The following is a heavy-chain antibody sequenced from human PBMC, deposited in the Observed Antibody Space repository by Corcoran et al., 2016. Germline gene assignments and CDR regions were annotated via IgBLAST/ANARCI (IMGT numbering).Heavy chain of an antibody. J-gene: IGHJ4*02. Sequence: QVQLVQSGAEVKKPGASVKVSCKASGYTFSDYYMHWVRQAPGQGLEWMGWISPNSGDTNYAQKFQDRVTMTSDTSISTVYMDLSRLTSDDTAIYYCSRGRDHSGQWGDCGYWGQGTLVTVSS. CDR3: SRGRDHSGQWGDCGY. D-gene: IGHD2-21*01. CDR1: GYTFSDYY. V-gene: IGHV1-2*02. CDR2: ISPNSGDT.